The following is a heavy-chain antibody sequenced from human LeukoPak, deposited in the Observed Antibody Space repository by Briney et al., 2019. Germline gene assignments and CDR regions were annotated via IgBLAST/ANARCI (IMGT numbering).Heavy chain of an antibody. CDR1: GFTFSSYA. J-gene: IGHJ4*02. CDR2: ISYDGSNK. D-gene: IGHD5-18*01. V-gene: IGHV3-30*14. CDR3: ASGYSYGPYLD. Sequence: GGSLRLSCAASGFTFSSYAMHWVRQAPGKGLEWVAVISYDGSNKYYADSVKGRFTISRDNSKNTLYLQMNSLRAEDTAVYYCASGYSYGPYLDWGQGALVTVSS.